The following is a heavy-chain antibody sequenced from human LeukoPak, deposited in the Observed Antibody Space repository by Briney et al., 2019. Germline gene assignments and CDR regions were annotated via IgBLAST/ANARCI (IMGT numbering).Heavy chain of an antibody. Sequence: ASVKVSCKASGYTFTSYGISRVRHAPGQGIEWMEWINPNSGGTNYAQKFQGRVTMTRDTSISTAYMELSRLRSDDTAVYYCARDAGDYYGSGSYSWFDPWGQGTLVTVSS. J-gene: IGHJ5*02. CDR3: ARDAGDYYGSGSYSWFDP. D-gene: IGHD3-10*01. CDR1: GYTFTSYG. V-gene: IGHV1-2*02. CDR2: INPNSGGT.